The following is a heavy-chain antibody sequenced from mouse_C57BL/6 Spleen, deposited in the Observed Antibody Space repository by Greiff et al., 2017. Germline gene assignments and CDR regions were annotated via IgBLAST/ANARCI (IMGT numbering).Heavy chain of an antibody. CDR3: ARRGYDAYCYAMDY. CDR2: ISYDGSN. J-gene: IGHJ4*01. Sequence: EVQLQESGPGLVKPSQSLSLTCSVTGYSITSGYNWNWIRQFPGNQLEWMGYISYDGSNNYKPSLKNRISITRDTSKNQFYLKLKSVTTKDTATYYCARRGYDAYCYAMDYGGQGTSVTVSS. V-gene: IGHV3-6*01. CDR1: GYSITSGYN. D-gene: IGHD2-2*01.